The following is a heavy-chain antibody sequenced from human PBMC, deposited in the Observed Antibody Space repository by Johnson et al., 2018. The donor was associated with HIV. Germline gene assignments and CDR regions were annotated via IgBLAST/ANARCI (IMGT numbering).Heavy chain of an antibody. CDR2: INSDGSII. D-gene: IGHD1-14*01. V-gene: IGHV3-74*02. J-gene: IGHJ3*02. Sequence: MLLVESGGGVVQPGRSMKLSCAASGLNFSDFSMHWVRQVPVKGLVWVARINSDGSIINYADSVKGRLTISRDNANNTLFLQMNSLRPEDTAVYYCATRDPTHRPGVFDIWGQGTMVTVSS. CDR1: GLNFSDFS. CDR3: ATRDPTHRPGVFDI.